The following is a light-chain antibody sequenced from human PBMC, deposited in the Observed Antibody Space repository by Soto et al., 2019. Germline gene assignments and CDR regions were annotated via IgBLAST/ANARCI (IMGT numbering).Light chain of an antibody. CDR1: QSVSSD. Sequence: EIVLTQSPATLSLSPGERATLSCRASQSVSSDLAWYQQKPGQAPRLLIYDASNRATGIPARFSGSGSGADFTLTISSLEPEDFAVYYCQRRSNWPLTFGGGTKVDIK. CDR2: DAS. J-gene: IGKJ4*01. V-gene: IGKV3-11*01. CDR3: QRRSNWPLT.